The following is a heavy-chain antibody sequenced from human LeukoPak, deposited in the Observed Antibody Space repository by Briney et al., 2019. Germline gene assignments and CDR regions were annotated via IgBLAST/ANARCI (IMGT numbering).Heavy chain of an antibody. CDR2: ISDSGGNT. D-gene: IGHD3-16*01. V-gene: IGHV3-23*01. CDR1: GFTFSSYG. Sequence: PGGSLRLSCAASGFTFSSYGMSWVRQAPGKGLEWVSAISDSGGNTFYADSVKGRFTISRDTSKNTPYLQMNSLRAEDTAVYYCAQDEGFSWHVWWDHWGQGTLVTVSS. CDR3: AQDEGFSWHVWWDH. J-gene: IGHJ4*02.